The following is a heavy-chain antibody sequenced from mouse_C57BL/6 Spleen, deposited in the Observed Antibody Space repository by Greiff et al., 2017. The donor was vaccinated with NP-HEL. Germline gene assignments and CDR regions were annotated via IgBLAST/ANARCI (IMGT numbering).Heavy chain of an antibody. CDR2: IYPGSGST. CDR1: GYTFTSYW. D-gene: IGHD2-4*01. CDR3: ARDDYDPYYFDY. V-gene: IGHV1-55*01. Sequence: QVQLKQPGAELVKPGASVKMSCKASGYTFTSYWITWVKQRPGQGLEWIGDIYPGSGSTNYNEKFKSKATLTVDTSSSTAYMQLSSLTSEDSAVYYCARDDYDPYYFDYWGQGTTLTVSS. J-gene: IGHJ2*01.